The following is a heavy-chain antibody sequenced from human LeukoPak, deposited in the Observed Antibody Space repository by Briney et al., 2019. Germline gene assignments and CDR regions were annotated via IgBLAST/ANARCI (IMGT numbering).Heavy chain of an antibody. Sequence: SETLSLTCTVSGGSISSSSYYWGWIRQPPGKGLEWIGSIYYSGSTYYNPSLKSRVTISVDTSKNLFSLKLSSVTAADTAVYYCARDFRLGTYRYFDYWGQGTLVTVSS. J-gene: IGHJ4*02. CDR2: IYYSGST. D-gene: IGHD5/OR15-5a*01. V-gene: IGHV4-39*07. CDR1: GGSISSSSYY. CDR3: ARDFRLGTYRYFDY.